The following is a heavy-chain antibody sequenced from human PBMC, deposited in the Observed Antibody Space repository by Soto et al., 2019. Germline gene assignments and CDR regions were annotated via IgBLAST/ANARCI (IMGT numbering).Heavy chain of an antibody. V-gene: IGHV4-59*08. CDR2: VSYSGST. J-gene: IGHJ5*02. D-gene: IGHD6-19*01. Sequence: KTSETLSLTCSLSGGAFNGDYWSWIRQPPGKGLEWIGFVSYSGSTDYHPSLKSRVTISIDTSKNQFSLKMISLTSADTAVYYCARHGSDSGWFFFDPWGQGALVTVSS. CDR3: ARHGSDSGWFFFDP. CDR1: GGAFNGDY.